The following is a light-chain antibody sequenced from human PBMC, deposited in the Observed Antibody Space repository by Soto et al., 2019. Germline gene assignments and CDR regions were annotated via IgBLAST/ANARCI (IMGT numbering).Light chain of an antibody. CDR3: QNYNSYSEA. J-gene: IGKJ1*01. Sequence: DIQMTQSPSTLSGSVGDSVTITCRASQTSSSWLAWYQQKPGKAPKLLIYKASTLKSGVPSRFSGSGSGTECTLTISSLQPDEFATYYGQNYNSYSEAFGEGTKVDIK. CDR2: KAS. CDR1: QTSSSW. V-gene: IGKV1-5*03.